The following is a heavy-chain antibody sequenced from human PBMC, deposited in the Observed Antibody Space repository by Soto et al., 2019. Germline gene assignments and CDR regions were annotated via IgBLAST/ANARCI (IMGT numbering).Heavy chain of an antibody. CDR1: GYTFNSYG. CDR2: ITAYNGNT. V-gene: IGHV1-18*01. J-gene: IGHJ6*02. Sequence: ASVKVSCKASGYTFNSYGISWVRQAPGQGLEWMGWITAYNGNTNYAQKLQGRVTMTTDTSTTTAYMELRSLRSDDTSGYYWGRLNFYDSSGYPCTMGVWGQGTTVTASS. D-gene: IGHD3-22*01. CDR3: GRLNFYDSSGYPCTMGV.